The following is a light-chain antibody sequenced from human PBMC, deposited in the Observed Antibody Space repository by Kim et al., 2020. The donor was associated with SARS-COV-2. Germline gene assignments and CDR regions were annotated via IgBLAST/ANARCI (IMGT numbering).Light chain of an antibody. Sequence: SAYVSNRVTITCRARQDIASYLAWYQQRPGKAPRLLIYAASTLRSGVPSRFSGSGSRTEFTLTISSLQPEDVATYYCQQLNSYSYTFGQGTKLEI. J-gene: IGKJ2*01. CDR1: QDIASY. CDR2: AAS. V-gene: IGKV1-9*01. CDR3: QQLNSYSYT.